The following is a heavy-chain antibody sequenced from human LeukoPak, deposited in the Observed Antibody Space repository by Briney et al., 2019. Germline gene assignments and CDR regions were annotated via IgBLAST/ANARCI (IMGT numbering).Heavy chain of an antibody. CDR3: VRDSYFHPDY. V-gene: IGHV3-74*01. D-gene: IGHD3-10*01. CDR1: GFTFSSYW. CDR2: IISDGSSA. J-gene: IGHJ4*02. Sequence: PGGSLRLSCVASGFTFSSYWMHWVRQAPGKGLVWVSRIISDGSSATYADSVKGRFTISRDNAKKKMYLQMNSLRAEDTAVYYCVRDSYFHPDYWGQGTLVTVSS.